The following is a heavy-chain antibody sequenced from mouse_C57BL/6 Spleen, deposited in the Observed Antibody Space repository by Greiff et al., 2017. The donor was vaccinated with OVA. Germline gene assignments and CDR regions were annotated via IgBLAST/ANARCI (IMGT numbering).Heavy chain of an antibody. J-gene: IGHJ1*03. CDR2: LDPNSGGT. V-gene: IGHV1-72*01. CDR1: GYTFTSYW. CDR3: AKDYGSSYERYFEV. Sequence: QVQLQQPGAELVKPGASVKLSCKASGYTFTSYWMHWVKQRPGRGLEWIGRLDPNSGGTKYHEKFKSKATLTVDKPSSTAYMQLSSLTSEDSAVYYCAKDYGSSYERYFEVWGTGTTVTVSS. D-gene: IGHD1-1*01.